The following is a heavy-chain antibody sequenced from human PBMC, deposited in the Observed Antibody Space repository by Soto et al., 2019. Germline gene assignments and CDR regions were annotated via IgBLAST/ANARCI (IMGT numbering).Heavy chain of an antibody. V-gene: IGHV3-23*01. CDR2: ISGSGGST. D-gene: IGHD3-10*01. CDR3: AKGYHNHTWFGESPHYYYYYYMDV. J-gene: IGHJ6*03. Sequence: GGSLRLSCAASGFTFSSYAMSWVRQAPGKGLEGVSAISGSGGSTYYADSVKGRSTISRDNSKNTLYLQMNSLRAEDTAVYYCAKGYHNHTWFGESPHYYYYYYMDVWGKGTTVTVSS. CDR1: GFTFSSYA.